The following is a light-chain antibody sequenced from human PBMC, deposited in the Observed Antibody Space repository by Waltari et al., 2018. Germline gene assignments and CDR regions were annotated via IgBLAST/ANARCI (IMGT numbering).Light chain of an antibody. CDR1: SGINVGSYR. CDR3: MIWHNNAVV. J-gene: IGLJ2*01. V-gene: IGLV5-45*03. CDR2: YKSDSHK. Sequence: QAVLTQPSSLSASPGASASLTCTLRSGINVGSYRIYWYQHNPGSPPQYLLRYKSDSHKHQDSRVPRRFSGSKDASANAGILLISGLQSEDEADYYCMIWHNNAVVFGGGTTLTVL.